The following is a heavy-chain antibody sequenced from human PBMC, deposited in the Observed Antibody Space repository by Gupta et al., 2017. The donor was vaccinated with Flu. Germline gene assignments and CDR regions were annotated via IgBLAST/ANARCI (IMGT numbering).Heavy chain of an antibody. CDR1: GFTFSSYA. CDR3: AEMDTFEYYFDY. Sequence: EVQFLESGGGLVQPGGSLRLSCAASGFTFSSYAMSWVRQAPGKGLEWVSVISAGGGSTYHADSVKGRFTISRDNSKNTVYLQMNSLRVEDTAVYYCAEMDTFEYYFDYWGQGTLVTVSS. J-gene: IGHJ4*02. D-gene: IGHD2-8*01. V-gene: IGHV3-23*01. CDR2: ISAGGGST.